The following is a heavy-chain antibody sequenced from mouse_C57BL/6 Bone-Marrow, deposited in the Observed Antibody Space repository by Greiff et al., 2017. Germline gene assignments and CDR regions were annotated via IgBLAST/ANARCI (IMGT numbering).Heavy chain of an antibody. D-gene: IGHD1-1*01. CDR3: ARLYDWYFDV. J-gene: IGHJ1*03. V-gene: IGHV2-2*01. Sequence: VQLQQSGPGLVQPSQSLSITCTVSGFSLTSYGVHWVRQSPGKGLEWLGVIWSGGSTDYNAAFISRLSISKDKSKSQVFFKMNSLQADDTAIYYCARLYDWYFDVWGTGTTVTVSS. CDR1: GFSLTSYG. CDR2: IWSGGST.